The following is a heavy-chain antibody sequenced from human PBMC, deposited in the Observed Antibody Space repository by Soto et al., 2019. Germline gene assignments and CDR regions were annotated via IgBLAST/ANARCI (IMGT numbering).Heavy chain of an antibody. CDR3: ASDLVGASDSYGLDV. J-gene: IGHJ6*02. CDR2: IWHDGNNK. CDR1: GFTFSNYG. Sequence: GGSLRLSCAASGFTFSNYGMHWVRQAPGKGLEWVSIIWHDGNNKYYADSVRGRFIISRDNSKNRLYLQMNSLRAEDTAVYYCASDLVGASDSYGLDVWGQGTPVTVSS. D-gene: IGHD1-26*01. V-gene: IGHV3-33*01.